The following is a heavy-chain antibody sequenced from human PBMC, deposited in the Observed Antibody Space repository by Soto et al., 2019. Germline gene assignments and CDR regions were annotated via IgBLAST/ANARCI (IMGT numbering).Heavy chain of an antibody. D-gene: IGHD2-15*01. CDR1: EFTVSGHA. J-gene: IGHJ3*02. CDR2: ITADGGT. CDR3: APHVSCSGGSCQYDAFAI. Sequence: EVQVLESGGGLVQPGGSLRLSCEGSEFTVSGHAMTWIRQAPGKGPEWVSTITADGGTYYADSVKGRFAMSRDTSEKTMYLQMNSLGAEDTADYYCAPHVSCSGGSCQYDAFAIRGQGTMVTVSS. V-gene: IGHV3-23*01.